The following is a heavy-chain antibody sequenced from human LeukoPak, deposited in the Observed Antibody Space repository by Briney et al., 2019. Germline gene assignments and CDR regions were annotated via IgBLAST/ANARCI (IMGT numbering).Heavy chain of an antibody. CDR3: ATQNYYDSSGSTN. CDR1: GGSFSGYC. V-gene: IGHV4-34*01. J-gene: IGHJ4*02. CDR2: INHSGST. D-gene: IGHD3-22*01. Sequence: SETLSLTCAVYGGSFSGYCWSWIRQPPGKGLEWIGEINHSGSTNYNPSLKSRVTISVDTSKNQFSRKLSSVTAADTAVYYCATQNYYDSSGSTNWGQGTLVTVSS.